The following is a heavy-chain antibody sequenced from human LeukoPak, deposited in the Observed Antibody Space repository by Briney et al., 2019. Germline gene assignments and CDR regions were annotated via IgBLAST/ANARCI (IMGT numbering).Heavy chain of an antibody. CDR2: IYTSGST. D-gene: IGHD3-3*01. J-gene: IGHJ6*02. V-gene: IGHV4-59*10. CDR3: ARGALFWSGYYPPYYYYGMDV. CDR1: GGSFSGYY. Sequence: SETLSLTCAVYGGSFSGYYWSWIRQPPGKGLEWIGRIYTSGSTNYNPSLKSRVTMSVDTSKNQFSLKLSSVTAADTAVYYCARGALFWSGYYPPYYYYGMDVWGQGTTVTVSS.